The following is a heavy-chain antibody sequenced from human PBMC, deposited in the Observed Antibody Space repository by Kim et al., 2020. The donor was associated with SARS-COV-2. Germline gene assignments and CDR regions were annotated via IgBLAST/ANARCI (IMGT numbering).Heavy chain of an antibody. CDR3: ARLHYDFWTGVPQGDDY. CDR1: GFIFNSYS. Sequence: GGSLRLSCAASGFIFNSYSMNWVRQAPGRGLEWVSYISRSSVTVYYADSVKGRFTISRDDAKKSLSLQMHRLTDEDTAVYYCARLHYDFWTGVPQGDDYWGQGTLVTVSS. CDR2: ISRSSVTV. J-gene: IGHJ4*02. V-gene: IGHV3-48*02. D-gene: IGHD3-3*01.